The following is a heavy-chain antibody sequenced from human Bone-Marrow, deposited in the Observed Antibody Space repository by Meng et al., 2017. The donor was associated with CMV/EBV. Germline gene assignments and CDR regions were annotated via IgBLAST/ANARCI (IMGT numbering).Heavy chain of an antibody. V-gene: IGHV5-51*01. J-gene: IGHJ6*02. D-gene: IGHD2-2*02. Sequence: GESLKISCKGSGYSFTSYWIGWVRQMPGKGLEWMGIIYPGDSDTRYSPSFQGQVTISADKSISTAYLQWSSRKASDTAMYYCARQGPVVPAAIRNYYYGMDVWAQGTTATVSS. CDR2: IYPGDSDT. CDR1: GYSFTSYW. CDR3: ARQGPVVPAAIRNYYYGMDV.